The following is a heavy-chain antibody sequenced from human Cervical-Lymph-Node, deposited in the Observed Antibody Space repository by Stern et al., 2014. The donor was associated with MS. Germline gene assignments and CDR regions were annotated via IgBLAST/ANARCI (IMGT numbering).Heavy chain of an antibody. CDR3: ARGDQSIDV. Sequence: VQLVESGPAVKKPGASVRLSCKASGYTFNSFDISWVRQAPGQGLEWMGWMNPTSAKTGYAQKFQGRVTMTRNNSISTAYMELTSLRSEDTAVYYCARGDQSIDVWGQGTTVTVSS. V-gene: IGHV1-8*01. D-gene: IGHD2-2*01. J-gene: IGHJ6*02. CDR2: MNPTSAKT. CDR1: GYTFNSFD.